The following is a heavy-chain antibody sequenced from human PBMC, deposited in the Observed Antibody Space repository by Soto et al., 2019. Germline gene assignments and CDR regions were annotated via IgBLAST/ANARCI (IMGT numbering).Heavy chain of an antibody. CDR3: AGDPFQGFGS. D-gene: IGHD7-27*01. Sequence: EVQLVESGGGLVQPGGSLRLSCAASGFTVGNNYMSWVRQAPTKGLEWLSVIFGDGRTYYADSVKGRFTVSRDSSENTLFLHINNLRAEETGGYYCAGDPFQGFGSWGHGTLVTVSS. J-gene: IGHJ5*01. CDR1: GFTVGNNY. V-gene: IGHV3-66*01. CDR2: IFGDGRT.